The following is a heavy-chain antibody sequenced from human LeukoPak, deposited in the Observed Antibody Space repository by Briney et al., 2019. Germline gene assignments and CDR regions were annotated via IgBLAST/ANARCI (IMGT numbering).Heavy chain of an antibody. V-gene: IGHV1-2*06. CDR2: INPNSGGT. J-gene: IGHJ4*02. CDR3: ARGYYYGSGSYYSSRDNDY. CDR1: GYTFTRYY. D-gene: IGHD3-10*01. Sequence: ASVKVSCKASGYTFTRYYMHWVRQAPGQGLEWMGRINPNSGGTNYAQKFQGRVTMTRDTSISTAYMELSRLRSDDTAVYYCARGYYYGSGSYYSSRDNDYWGQGTLVTVSS.